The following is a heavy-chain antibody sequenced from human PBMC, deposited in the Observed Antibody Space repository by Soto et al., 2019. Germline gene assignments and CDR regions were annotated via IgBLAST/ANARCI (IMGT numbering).Heavy chain of an antibody. V-gene: IGHV3-30*03. J-gene: IGHJ4*02. Sequence: QVQLVESGGGVVQPGRSLRLSCAASGFTFSSYGMHWVRQAPGKGLEWVAVISYDGSNKYYADSVKGRFTISRDNSKNTLYLQMNSLRAEDTAVYYCAYPHSSGWYYFDYWCQGTLVTVSS. CDR2: ISYDGSNK. D-gene: IGHD6-19*01. CDR3: AYPHSSGWYYFDY. CDR1: GFTFSSYG.